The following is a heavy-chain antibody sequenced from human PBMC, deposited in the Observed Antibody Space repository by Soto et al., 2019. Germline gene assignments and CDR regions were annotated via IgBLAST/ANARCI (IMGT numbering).Heavy chain of an antibody. V-gene: IGHV4-34*01. CDR1: GGSFSGYY. J-gene: IGHJ4*02. CDR2: INHSGST. D-gene: IGHD6-13*01. Sequence: QVQLQQWGAGLLKPSETLSLTCAVYGGSFSGYYWSWIRQPPGKGLEWIGEINHSGSTNYNPSLKSRVTISVDTSKNQFSLKLSSVTAADTAVYYCARGLGAAGTPYYFDYWGQGTLVTVSS. CDR3: ARGLGAAGTPYYFDY.